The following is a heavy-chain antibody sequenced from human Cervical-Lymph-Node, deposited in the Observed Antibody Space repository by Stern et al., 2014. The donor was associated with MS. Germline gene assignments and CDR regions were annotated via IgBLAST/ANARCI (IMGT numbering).Heavy chain of an antibody. CDR1: GGSISSGSYY. D-gene: IGHD6-19*01. J-gene: IGHJ4*02. CDR2: IYTSGST. V-gene: IGHV4-61*02. CDR3: ARDGRQPKGSGWPSLDY. Sequence: VQLVESGPGLVKPSQTLSLTCTVSGGSISSGSYYWSWIRQPAGKGLEWIGRIYTSGSTNYNPSLKSGFTIPVDTSKNQSPLKLSLVPAADTAVYYCARDGRQPKGSGWPSLDYWGQGTLVTVYS.